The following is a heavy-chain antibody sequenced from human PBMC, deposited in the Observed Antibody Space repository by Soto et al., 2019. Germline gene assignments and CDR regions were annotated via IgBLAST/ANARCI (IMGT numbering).Heavy chain of an antibody. Sequence: PSETLSLTCTVSGGSISSSSYYWGWIRQPPGKGLEWIGSIYYSGSTYYNPSLKSRVTISVDTSKNQFSLKLSSVTAADTAVYYCARHGVWFGELLSYFDYWGQGTLVTVSS. CDR3: ARHGVWFGELLSYFDY. J-gene: IGHJ4*02. CDR2: IYYSGST. D-gene: IGHD3-10*01. V-gene: IGHV4-39*01. CDR1: GGSISSSSYY.